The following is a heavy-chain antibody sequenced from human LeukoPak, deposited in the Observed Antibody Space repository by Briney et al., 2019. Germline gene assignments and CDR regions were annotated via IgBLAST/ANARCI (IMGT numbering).Heavy chain of an antibody. CDR3: ARAGAGVYYLGWFDP. V-gene: IGHV1-46*01. CDR2: INPSGGST. Sequence: SVKLSCTASRHTFTGYYMHWVTHAPGQGLEGRRIINPSGGSTSYAQKFQGRVTMTRDTSTSTVYMELSSRRSEDTAVYYCARAGAGVYYLGWFDPWGQGTLVTVSS. D-gene: IGHD3-22*01. J-gene: IGHJ5*02. CDR1: RHTFTGYY.